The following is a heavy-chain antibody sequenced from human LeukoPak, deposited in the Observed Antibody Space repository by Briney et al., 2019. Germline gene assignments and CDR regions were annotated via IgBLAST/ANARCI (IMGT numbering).Heavy chain of an antibody. CDR3: STVSPYYGSGTTSPDS. Sequence: AGSLTLPCQPSRFPLRNAWMSWLRQAPGKALEWVGRIKSKTDGGKTDYAAPVQGRFSISRDDSENTLYLQMNGLNTEDTAVYYCSTVSPYYGSGTTSPDSWGQGTLVVVSS. CDR2: IKSKTDGGKT. CDR1: RFPLRNAW. D-gene: IGHD3-10*01. J-gene: IGHJ4*02. V-gene: IGHV3-15*01.